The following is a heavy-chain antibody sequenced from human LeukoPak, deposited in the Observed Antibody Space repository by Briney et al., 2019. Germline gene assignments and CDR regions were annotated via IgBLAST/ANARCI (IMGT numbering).Heavy chain of an antibody. D-gene: IGHD4-23*01. Sequence: AGGSLRLSCAASGFTFSSYGMHWVRQAPGKGLEWVAVISYDGSNKYYADSVKGRFTISRDNSKNTLYLQMNSLRAEDTAVYYCAKVRGATVVTPPAYFDYWGQGTLVTVSS. J-gene: IGHJ4*02. V-gene: IGHV3-30*18. CDR1: GFTFSSYG. CDR3: AKVRGATVVTPPAYFDY. CDR2: ISYDGSNK.